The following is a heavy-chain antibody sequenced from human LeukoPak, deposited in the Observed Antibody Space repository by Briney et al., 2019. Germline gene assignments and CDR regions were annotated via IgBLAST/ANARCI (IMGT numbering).Heavy chain of an antibody. CDR1: GFTFSSYS. D-gene: IGHD4-23*01. CDR2: ISSSSYI. CDR3: AKGTTREVYRNWFDP. V-gene: IGHV3-21*01. Sequence: GGSLRLSCAASGFTFSSYSMNWVRQAPGKGLEWVSSISSSSYIYYADSVKGRFTISRDNAKNSLYLQMNSLRAEDTAVYYCAKGTTREVYRNWFDPWGQGTLVTVSS. J-gene: IGHJ5*02.